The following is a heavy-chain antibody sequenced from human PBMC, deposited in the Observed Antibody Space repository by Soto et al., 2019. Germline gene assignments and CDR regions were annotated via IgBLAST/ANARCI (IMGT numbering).Heavy chain of an antibody. CDR1: GFTFSSYG. CDR2: ISNDGSNK. J-gene: IGHJ4*02. Sequence: QVQLVESGGGVVQPGRSLRLSCAASGFTFSSYGMHWVRQAPGKGLEWVALISNDGSNKYYVDSVKGRFTISRDNSKNALYLQMISLRAEDTAVYYCGGGHYFSDYWGQGPLITVSS. V-gene: IGHV3-30*03. D-gene: IGHD3-16*01. CDR3: GGGHYFSDY.